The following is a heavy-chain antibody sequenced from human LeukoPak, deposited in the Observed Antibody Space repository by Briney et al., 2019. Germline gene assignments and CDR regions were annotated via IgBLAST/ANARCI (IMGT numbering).Heavy chain of an antibody. D-gene: IGHD1-26*01. CDR1: GGSSCGYN. CDR3: ASSWGAASADAYDI. Sequence: KPSETLSLSCAVHGGSSCGYNWSWIRQPPGKGLGWIGESNHRGSTNYTPSLKTRVTISVDTSKNQLSLKLRSVTAADTAVYYCASSWGAASADAYDIWGQRTMVTASS. J-gene: IGHJ3*02. CDR2: SNHRGST. V-gene: IGHV4-34*01.